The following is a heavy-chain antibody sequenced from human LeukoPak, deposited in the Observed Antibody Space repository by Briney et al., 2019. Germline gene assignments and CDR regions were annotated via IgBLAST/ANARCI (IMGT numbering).Heavy chain of an antibody. CDR2: IYESGTT. CDR3: ARGAWATRLGS. Sequence: SKTLSLTCAVYGESLNSNYWSWVRQPPGEGLEWIGEIYESGTTEYNPSPKSRVTISMVPSKQQFSLSLSSVTAADTAVYYCARGAWATRLGSWGLGTPVIVSS. CDR1: GESLNSNY. D-gene: IGHD2-15*01. V-gene: IGHV4-34*01. J-gene: IGHJ4*02.